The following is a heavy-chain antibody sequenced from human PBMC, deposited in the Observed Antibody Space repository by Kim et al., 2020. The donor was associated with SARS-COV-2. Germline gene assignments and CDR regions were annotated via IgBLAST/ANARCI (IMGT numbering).Heavy chain of an antibody. D-gene: IGHD1-7*01. V-gene: IGHV4-39*07. J-gene: IGHJ4*02. Sequence: SETLSLTCTVSGGSISSSSYYWGWIRQPPGKGLEWIGSIYYSGSTYYNPSLKSRVTISVDTSKNQFSLKLSSVTAADTAVYYCARRIELTFDYWGQGTLVTVSS. CDR2: IYYSGST. CDR3: ARRIELTFDY. CDR1: GGSISSSSYY.